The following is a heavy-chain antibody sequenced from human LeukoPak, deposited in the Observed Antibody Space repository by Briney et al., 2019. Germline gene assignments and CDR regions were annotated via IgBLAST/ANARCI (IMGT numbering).Heavy chain of an antibody. Sequence: SVKVSCKASGGTFSSYAISWVRQAPGQGLEWMGGIIPIFGTANYAQKFQGRVTITTDESTSTAYMELSSLRSEDTAVYYCARGQVVPAASYYYMDVWGKGTTVTVSS. J-gene: IGHJ6*03. CDR3: ARGQVVPAASYYYMDV. CDR1: GGTFSSYA. V-gene: IGHV1-69*05. D-gene: IGHD2-2*01. CDR2: IIPIFGTA.